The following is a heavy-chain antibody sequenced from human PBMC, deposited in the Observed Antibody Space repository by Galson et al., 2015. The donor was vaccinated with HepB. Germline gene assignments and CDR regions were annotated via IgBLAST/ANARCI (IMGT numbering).Heavy chain of an antibody. D-gene: IGHD4-17*01. CDR3: AKDIGYGDYEDAFDI. CDR1: GFSFDDYT. CDR2: FSWDGNT. Sequence: SLRLSCAASGFSFDDYTMHWVRQAPGKGLEWISLFSWDGNTYYADSVKGRFTISRDNSNNSLYLQMSSLRTEDTALYYCAKDIGYGDYEDAFDIWCQGTMVTASS. J-gene: IGHJ3*02. V-gene: IGHV3-43*01.